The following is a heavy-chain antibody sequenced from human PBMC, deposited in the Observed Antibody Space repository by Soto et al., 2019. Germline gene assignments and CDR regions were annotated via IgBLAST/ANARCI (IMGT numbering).Heavy chain of an antibody. CDR1: GGSISSYY. J-gene: IGHJ6*02. D-gene: IGHD6-13*01. V-gene: IGHV4-59*01. CDR2: IYYSGST. CDR3: ARQAAAGSRYYYYYGMDV. Sequence: SETLSLTCTVSGGSISSYYWSWIRQPPGKGLEWIGYIYYSGSTNYNPSLKSRVTISVDTSKNQFSLKLSSVTAADTAVYYCARQAAAGSRYYYYYGMDVWGQGTTVTVSS.